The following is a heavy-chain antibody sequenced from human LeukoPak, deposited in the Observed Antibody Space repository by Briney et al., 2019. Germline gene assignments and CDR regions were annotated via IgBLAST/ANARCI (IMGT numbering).Heavy chain of an antibody. Sequence: GGSLRLSCAASGFSFSSYWMSWVRRAPGKGLGWVANIKQDGSEKYYVGSVKGRFTISRDNAKNSLYLQLNSLRAEDTAVFYCATAGGSYFYSFDIWGQGTMVTVPS. CDR1: GFSFSSYW. J-gene: IGHJ3*02. CDR2: IKQDGSEK. CDR3: ATAGGSYFYSFDI. D-gene: IGHD1-26*01. V-gene: IGHV3-7*01.